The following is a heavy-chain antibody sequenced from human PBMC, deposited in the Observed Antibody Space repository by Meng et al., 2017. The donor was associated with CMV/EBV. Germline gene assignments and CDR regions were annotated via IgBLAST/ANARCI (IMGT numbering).Heavy chain of an antibody. D-gene: IGHD3-9*01. CDR3: ARDIRYPGTDDAFDI. V-gene: IGHV1-8*01. CDR1: GYTFTSYD. Sequence: ASVKVSCKASGYTFTSYDINWVRQAAGQGLEWMGWMNPNSGNTGYAQKFQGRVTMTRNTSISTAYMELSSLRSEDTAVYYCARDIRYPGTDDAFDIWGQGTMVTVSS. J-gene: IGHJ3*02. CDR2: MNPNSGNT.